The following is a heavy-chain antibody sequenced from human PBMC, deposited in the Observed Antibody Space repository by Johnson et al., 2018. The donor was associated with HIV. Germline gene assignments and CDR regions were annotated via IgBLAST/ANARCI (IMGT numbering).Heavy chain of an antibody. V-gene: IGHV3-66*01. D-gene: IGHD6-13*01. Sequence: VQLVESGGGLVKPGGSLRLSCAASGFTFSSNYMSWVRQAPGKGLEWVSVIYSGGSTYYADSVKGRFTISRDNSKNTVYLQMNSLRVEDTAIYYCAKGFRIAAAGGDDGFDIWGQGTMVTVSS. CDR2: IYSGGST. J-gene: IGHJ3*02. CDR1: GFTFSSNY. CDR3: AKGFRIAAAGGDDGFDI.